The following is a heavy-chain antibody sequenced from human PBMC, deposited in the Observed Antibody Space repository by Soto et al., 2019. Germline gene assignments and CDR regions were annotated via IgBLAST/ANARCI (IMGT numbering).Heavy chain of an antibody. CDR1: GYTFTGYY. Sequence: ASVKVSCKASGYTFTGYYMHWVRQAPGQGLEWMGWINPNSGGTNYAQKFQGRVTMTRDTSISTAYMELSRLRSDDTAVYYCARDSKAIFGVVGYYYGMDVWGRGTTVTVSS. V-gene: IGHV1-2*02. J-gene: IGHJ6*02. CDR3: ARDSKAIFGVVGYYYGMDV. CDR2: INPNSGGT. D-gene: IGHD3-3*01.